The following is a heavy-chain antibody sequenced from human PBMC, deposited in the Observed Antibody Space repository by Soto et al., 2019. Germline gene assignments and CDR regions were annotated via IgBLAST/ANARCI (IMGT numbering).Heavy chain of an antibody. Sequence: PSETLSLTCTVSGVPVSAYYWSWIRQPAGKGLEWIGRMYTSGSTDYNSSLKSRVTMSVDTSRNQFSLNLSSVTAADTGVYYCARVRWNYRGDACDIWGQGTKVTVSS. CDR1: GVPVSAYY. J-gene: IGHJ3*02. CDR2: MYTSGST. V-gene: IGHV4-4*07. D-gene: IGHD1-7*01. CDR3: ARVRWNYRGDACDI.